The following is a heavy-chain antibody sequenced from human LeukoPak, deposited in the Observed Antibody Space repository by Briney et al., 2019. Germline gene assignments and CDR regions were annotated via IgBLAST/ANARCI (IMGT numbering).Heavy chain of an antibody. J-gene: IGHJ4*02. CDR1: GFTFRSYS. CDR3: ARDLTIFGVVIGY. V-gene: IGHV3-21*01. Sequence: GGSLRLSCAASGFTFRSYSMSWVRQAPGKGLEWVSSISDDSNYIYYADSVKGRFTISRDNAKNSLYLQMNSLRAEDTAVYYCARDLTIFGVVIGYWGQGTLVTVSS. D-gene: IGHD3-3*01. CDR2: ISDDSNYI.